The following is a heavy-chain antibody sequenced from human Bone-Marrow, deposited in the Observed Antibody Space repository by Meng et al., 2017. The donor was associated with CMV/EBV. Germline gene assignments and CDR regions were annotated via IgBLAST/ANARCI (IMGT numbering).Heavy chain of an antibody. CDR3: AREGGYYDFWSGYSSPRYYFDY. D-gene: IGHD3-3*01. Sequence: GESLKISCAASGFTFSSYSMNWVRQAPGKGLEWVANIKQDGSEKYYVDSVKGRFTISRDNAKNSLYLQMNSLRAEDTAVYYCAREGGYYDFWSGYSSPRYYFDYWGQGTLVTVSS. CDR1: GFTFSSYS. CDR2: IKQDGSEK. V-gene: IGHV3-7*01. J-gene: IGHJ4*02.